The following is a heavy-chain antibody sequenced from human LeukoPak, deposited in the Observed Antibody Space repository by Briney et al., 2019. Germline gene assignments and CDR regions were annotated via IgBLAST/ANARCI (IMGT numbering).Heavy chain of an antibody. Sequence: PGGSLRLSCAASGFTFDDYAMHWVRQAPGKGLEWDSGISWNRGSIGYADSVKGRFTISRDNAKNSLYLQMNSLRAEDTALYYCAKVGIAVAGTFLSWYYFDYWGQGSLVTVSS. CDR3: AKVGIAVAGTFLSWYYFDY. D-gene: IGHD6-19*01. CDR1: GFTFDDYA. J-gene: IGHJ4*02. CDR2: ISWNRGSI. V-gene: IGHV3-9*01.